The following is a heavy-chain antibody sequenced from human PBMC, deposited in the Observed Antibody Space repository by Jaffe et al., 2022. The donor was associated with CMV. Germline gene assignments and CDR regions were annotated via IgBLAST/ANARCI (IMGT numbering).Heavy chain of an antibody. Sequence: EVQLVESGGGLVKPGGSLRLSCAASGFTFSSYSMTWVRLAPGKGLEWVSSMTSHGSYIYYADSVKGRFTIFRDNAKNSLYLQMNSLRAEDTAVYYCARQIITGRDGHNSNYFDYWGQGTLVTVSS. D-gene: IGHD2-15*01. CDR3: ARQIITGRDGHNSNYFDY. CDR2: MTSHGSYI. CDR1: GFTFSSYS. J-gene: IGHJ4*02. V-gene: IGHV3-21*06.